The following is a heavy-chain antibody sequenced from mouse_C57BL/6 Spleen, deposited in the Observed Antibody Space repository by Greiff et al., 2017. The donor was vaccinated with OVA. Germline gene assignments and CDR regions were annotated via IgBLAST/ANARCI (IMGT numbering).Heavy chain of an antibody. CDR3: ANEGFDY. CDR2: IDPSDSYT. CDR1: GYTFTSHW. Sequence: QVQLKQPGAELVMPGASVKLSCKASGYTFTSHWMHWVKQRPGQGLEWIGEIDPSDSYTNYNQKFKGKSTLTVDKSSSTAYMQLSSLTSEDSAVYYCANEGFDYWGQGTTLTVSS. J-gene: IGHJ2*01. V-gene: IGHV1-69*01.